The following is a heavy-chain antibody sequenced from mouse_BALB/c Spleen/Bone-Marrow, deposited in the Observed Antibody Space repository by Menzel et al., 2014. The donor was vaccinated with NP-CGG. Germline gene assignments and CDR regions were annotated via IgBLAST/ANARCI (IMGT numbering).Heavy chain of an antibody. Sequence: EVQGVESGGGLVQPGGFLKLSCAASGFDFRTYWMSWVRQAPGKGLEWIGEINPDSKTKNYAPSLKDKFIISRDNAKNTLYLQMSKVRSKDTALYYCARMGYYGWLAYWGQGTLVTVSA. V-gene: IGHV4-1*02. CDR2: INPDSKTK. J-gene: IGHJ3*01. D-gene: IGHD1-1*01. CDR3: ARMGYYGWLAY. CDR1: GFDFRTYW.